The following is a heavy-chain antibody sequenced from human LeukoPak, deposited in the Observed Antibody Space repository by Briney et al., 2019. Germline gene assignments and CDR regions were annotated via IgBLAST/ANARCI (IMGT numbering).Heavy chain of an antibody. V-gene: IGHV3-74*01. CDR2: IHRDGNNI. Sequence: GGSLRLSCVASGFTFDTYWMHWVRQAPGKGLVWVSRIHRDGNNINYADFVQGRFTVSRDNAKNTLYLQMHSLRVEDTAMYYCARGLRDRYGMDAWGQGTTVTVSS. CDR1: GFTFDTYW. CDR3: ARGLRDRYGMDA. J-gene: IGHJ6*02.